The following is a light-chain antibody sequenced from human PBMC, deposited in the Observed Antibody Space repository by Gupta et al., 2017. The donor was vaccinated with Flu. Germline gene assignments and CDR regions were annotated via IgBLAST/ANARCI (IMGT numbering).Light chain of an antibody. CDR1: QSISSW. J-gene: IGKJ1*01. Sequence: ITCRASQSISSWLAWYQQKPGKAPKLLIYKASSLESGVPSRFSGSGSGTEFTLTISSLQPDDFATYYCQHYNSVSRTFGQGTKVEIQ. V-gene: IGKV1-5*03. CDR2: KAS. CDR3: QHYNSVSRT.